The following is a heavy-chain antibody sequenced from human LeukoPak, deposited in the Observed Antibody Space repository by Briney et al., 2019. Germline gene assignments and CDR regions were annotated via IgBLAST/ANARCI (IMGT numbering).Heavy chain of an antibody. V-gene: IGHV4-4*02. CDR1: GGSISSSNW. CDR2: IYHSGST. D-gene: IGHD6-19*01. J-gene: IGHJ3*02. CDR3: AREAAGYSSGWYPYDAFDI. Sequence: SGTLSLTCAVSGGSISSSNWWSWVRQPPGKGLEWIGEIYHSGSTNYNPSLKSRVTISVDKSKNQFSLKLSSVTAADTAVYYCAREAAGYSSGWYPYDAFDIWGQGTMVTVSS.